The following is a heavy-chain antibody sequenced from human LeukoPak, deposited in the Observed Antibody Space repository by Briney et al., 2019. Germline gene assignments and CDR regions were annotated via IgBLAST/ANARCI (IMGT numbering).Heavy chain of an antibody. CDR1: GFTFSNYA. D-gene: IGHD5-24*01. J-gene: IGHJ3*01. CDR2: ISDSGDST. V-gene: IGHV3-23*01. CDR3: AKGEIYFDF. Sequence: PGGSLRLSCAASGFTFSNYAMSWVRQAPGKGLEWVSTISDSGDSTHYADSVRGRFTISRDNSKNTMYLKMNSLRAEDTAVYSCAKGEIYFDFWGQGTMVTVSS.